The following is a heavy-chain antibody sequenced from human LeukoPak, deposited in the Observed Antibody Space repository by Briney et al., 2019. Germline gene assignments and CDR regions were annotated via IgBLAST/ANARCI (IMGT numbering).Heavy chain of an antibody. V-gene: IGHV1-2*02. CDR2: INPNSGGT. CDR1: GYTFTGYY. Sequence: AASVKVSCKASGYTFTGYYMHWVRQAPGQGLEWMGWINPNSGGTNYAQKFQGRVTMTRDTSISTGYMELSRLRSDDTAVYYCARGAGGGTSFMDVWGQGTTVTVSS. J-gene: IGHJ6*02. CDR3: ARGAGGGTSFMDV. D-gene: IGHD2-2*01.